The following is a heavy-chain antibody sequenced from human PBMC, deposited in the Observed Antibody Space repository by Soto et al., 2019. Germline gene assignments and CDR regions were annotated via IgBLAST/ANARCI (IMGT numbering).Heavy chain of an antibody. V-gene: IGHV4-59*01. CDR2: VHHTGNT. Sequence: QVQLQESGPGLLKPSETLSLTCTVSGGSINSYYWSWIRQSPGKGLEWIGYVHHTGNTNYNPSLTSRVTISLDTSKNHFSLKLTSVTAADTAVYYCAREYAYIIDYWGQGTLVTVSS. CDR1: GGSINSYY. CDR3: AREYAYIIDY. D-gene: IGHD1-20*01. J-gene: IGHJ4*02.